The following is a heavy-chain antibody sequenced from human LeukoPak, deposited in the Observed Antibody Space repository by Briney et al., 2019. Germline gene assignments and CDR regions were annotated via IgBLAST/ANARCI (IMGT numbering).Heavy chain of an antibody. D-gene: IGHD1-26*01. J-gene: IGHJ4*02. V-gene: IGHV5-51*01. CDR3: AKSGTYPGFVDY. CDR1: GSRFTSYW. CDR2: IYPDDSDT. Sequence: GASLKISCKGSGSRFTSYWIPWVRQMPGKGLEWMGIIYPDDSDTRYSPSFQGQVTISADKSISTAYLQWSSLKASDTAMYYCAKSGTYPGFVDYWGQGTLVTVSS.